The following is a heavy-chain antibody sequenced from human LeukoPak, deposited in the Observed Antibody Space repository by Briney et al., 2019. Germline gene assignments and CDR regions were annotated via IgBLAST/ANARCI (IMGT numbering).Heavy chain of an antibody. Sequence: PSETLSLTCTVSGGSISSYYWSWIRQPPGKGLEWIGYIYYSGSTNYNPSLKSRVTISVDTSKDQFSLKLSSVTAADTAVYYCASSIGGDYFDYWGQGTLVTVSS. J-gene: IGHJ4*02. CDR1: GGSISSYY. D-gene: IGHD2-21*01. CDR2: IYYSGST. CDR3: ASSIGGDYFDY. V-gene: IGHV4-59*01.